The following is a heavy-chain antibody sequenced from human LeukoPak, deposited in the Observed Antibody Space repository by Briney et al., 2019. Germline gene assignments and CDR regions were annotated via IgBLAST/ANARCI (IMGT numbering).Heavy chain of an antibody. V-gene: IGHV3-30*01. J-gene: IGHJ5*02. D-gene: IGHD2-2*01. CDR3: AGGYCSSTSCPAWFDP. Sequence: PGRSLRLSCAASGFTFSSYAMHWVRQAPGKGLEWVAVISYDGSNKYYADSVKGRFTISRDNSKNTLYLQMNSLRAKDTAVYYCAGGYCSSTSCPAWFDPWGQGTLVTVSS. CDR2: ISYDGSNK. CDR1: GFTFSSYA.